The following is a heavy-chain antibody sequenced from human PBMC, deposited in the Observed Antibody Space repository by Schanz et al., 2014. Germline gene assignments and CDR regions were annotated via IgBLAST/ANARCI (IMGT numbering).Heavy chain of an antibody. Sequence: QVQLVQSGGEVKKPGASATVSCKASGYTFTTYYIHWVRQAPGQGPEWMGWISAFDDKTDYAQNFQGRLIMTTDTSTTTVYMELRGLRSDDTAVYYCARETTIITGGAFDVWGQGTMVTVSS. J-gene: IGHJ3*01. CDR3: ARETTIITGGAFDV. V-gene: IGHV1-18*04. CDR2: ISAFDDKT. CDR1: GYTFTTYY. D-gene: IGHD3-9*01.